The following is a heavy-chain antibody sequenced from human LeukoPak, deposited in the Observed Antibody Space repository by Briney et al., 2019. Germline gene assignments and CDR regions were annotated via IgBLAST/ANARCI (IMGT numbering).Heavy chain of an antibody. CDR3: ARGDCSSTSCPPDY. V-gene: IGHV4-34*01. J-gene: IGHJ4*02. CDR1: GGSFSGYY. CDR2: TNHSGST. Sequence: SSETLSLTCAVYGGSFSGYYWSWIRQPPGKGLEWIGETNHSGSTNYNPSLKSRVTISVDTSKNQFSLKLSSVTAADTAVYYCARGDCSSTSCPPDYWGQGTLVTVSS. D-gene: IGHD2-2*01.